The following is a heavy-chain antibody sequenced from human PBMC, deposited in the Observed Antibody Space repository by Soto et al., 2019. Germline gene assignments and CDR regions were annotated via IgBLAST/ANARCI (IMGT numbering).Heavy chain of an antibody. CDR1: GDSISSSPYY. V-gene: IGHV4-39*01. J-gene: IGHJ5*02. Sequence: QPQLQESGPGLVKPSETLSLMCTVSGDSISSSPYYWGWIRQPPGKGLEWIATISSSGSTYYNPSLGRRVTISVDTSKNQFSLKVSSVTAADTAVYYCAICSYSSGWSDRWGQGTLVTVSS. CDR3: AICSYSSGWSDR. D-gene: IGHD6-19*01. CDR2: ISSSGST.